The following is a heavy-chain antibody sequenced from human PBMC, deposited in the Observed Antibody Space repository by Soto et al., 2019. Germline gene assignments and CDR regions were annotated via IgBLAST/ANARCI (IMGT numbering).Heavy chain of an antibody. CDR1: GYSISSNDW. J-gene: IGHJ2*01. CDR3: ARNDDWYFDL. CDR2: IYYSGST. V-gene: IGHV4-28*01. Sequence: QVQLQESGPGLVKPSDTLSLTCAVSGYSISSNDWWGWIRQPPGKGLEWIGYIYYSGSTYYNPSLKSRVTISVDAAGNQFSLKLSSVTAVDTAVYYCARNDDWYFDLWGRGTLVTVSS.